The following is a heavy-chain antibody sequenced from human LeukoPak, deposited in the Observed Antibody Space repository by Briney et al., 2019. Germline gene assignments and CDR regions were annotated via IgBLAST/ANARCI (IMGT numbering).Heavy chain of an antibody. D-gene: IGHD6-13*01. V-gene: IGHV4-31*03. CDR3: ARDVIAAAGIDY. Sequence: SKTLSLTCTVSGGSISSGGYYWSWIRQHPGKGLEWIGYIYYSGSTYYNPSLKSRVTISVDTSKNQFSLKLSSVTAADTAVYYCARDVIAAAGIDYWGQGTLVTVSS. CDR2: IYYSGST. CDR1: GGSISSGGYY. J-gene: IGHJ4*02.